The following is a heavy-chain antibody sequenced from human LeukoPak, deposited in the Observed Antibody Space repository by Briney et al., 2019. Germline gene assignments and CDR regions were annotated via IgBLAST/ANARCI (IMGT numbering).Heavy chain of an antibody. V-gene: IGHV3-15*01. Sequence: GGSLRLSCAASGFTFSNAWMSWVRLAPGKGLESVGRIKTTSDGGTSDYSAPVKVRFTISSDDSTHTLYLQMNSLKTEDTAVYYCTSGGGTMDYWGQGILVTVSS. J-gene: IGHJ4*02. CDR1: GFTFSNAW. CDR3: TSGGGTMDY. CDR2: IKTTSDGGTS. D-gene: IGHD2-15*01.